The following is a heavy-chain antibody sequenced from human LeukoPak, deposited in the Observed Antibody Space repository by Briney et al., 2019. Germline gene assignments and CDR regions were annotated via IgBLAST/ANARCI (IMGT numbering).Heavy chain of an antibody. CDR3: ARVTDDYGDSDAFDI. Sequence: SQTLSLTCTVSGGSISSGDYYWSWIRQPPGKGLEWIGYIYYSGSTYYNPSLKSRVTISVDTSKNQFSLKLSSVTAADTAVYYCARVTDDYGDSDAFDIWGQGTMVTVSS. CDR1: GGSISSGDYY. D-gene: IGHD4-17*01. V-gene: IGHV4-30-4*01. CDR2: IYYSGST. J-gene: IGHJ3*02.